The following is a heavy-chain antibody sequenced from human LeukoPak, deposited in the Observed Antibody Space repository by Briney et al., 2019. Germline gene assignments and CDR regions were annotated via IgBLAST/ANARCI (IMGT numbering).Heavy chain of an antibody. CDR3: ARVLVTTGTTEAFDI. CDR2: INPNSGGT. Sequence: GASVKVSCKASGYTFTGYYIHWVRQAPGQGLEWMGWINPNSGGTNYAQKFQGRVTMTRDTSISTAYMELSRLRSDDTAVYYCARVLVTTGTTEAFDIWGQGTMVTVSS. V-gene: IGHV1-2*02. J-gene: IGHJ3*02. D-gene: IGHD1-1*01. CDR1: GYTFTGYY.